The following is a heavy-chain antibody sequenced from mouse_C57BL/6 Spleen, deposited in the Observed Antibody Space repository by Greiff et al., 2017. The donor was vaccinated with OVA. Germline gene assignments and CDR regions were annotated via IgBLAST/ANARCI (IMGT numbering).Heavy chain of an antibody. V-gene: IGHV5-6*02. D-gene: IGHD1-1*01. CDR3: ARRYYGSSTYYFDY. CDR2: ISSGGSYT. Sequence: EVMLVESGGDLVKPGGSLKLSCAASGFTFSSYGMSWVRQTPDKRLEWVATISSGGSYTYYPDSVKGRFTISRDNAKNTLYLQRSSLKSEDTAMYYCARRYYGSSTYYFDYWGQGTTLTVSS. J-gene: IGHJ2*01. CDR1: GFTFSSYG.